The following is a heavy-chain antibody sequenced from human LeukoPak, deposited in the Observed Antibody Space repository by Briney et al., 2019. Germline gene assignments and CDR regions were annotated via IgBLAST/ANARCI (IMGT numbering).Heavy chain of an antibody. CDR2: ITSTGSDI. Sequence: GGSLRLSCAASGFTFSSYTMNWVRQAPGKGLEWVSSITSTGSDIYYADSVKGRFTISRDNAKNSLYLQVNSLRAEDTAVYYCARGIDSSGWLSWFDPWGQETLVTISS. V-gene: IGHV3-21*01. J-gene: IGHJ5*02. CDR3: ARGIDSSGWLSWFDP. CDR1: GFTFSSYT. D-gene: IGHD6-19*01.